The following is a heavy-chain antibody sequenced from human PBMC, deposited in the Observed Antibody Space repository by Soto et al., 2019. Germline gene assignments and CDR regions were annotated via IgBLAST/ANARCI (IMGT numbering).Heavy chain of an antibody. CDR3: ARDFHDSSLDY. J-gene: IGHJ4*02. CDR1: GGSIISGNW. D-gene: IGHD6-19*01. CDR2: IYLSGST. V-gene: IGHV4-4*02. Sequence: SETLSLTCAVSGGSIISGNWWTRIRQHPGKGLEWIGEIYLSGSTNYNPSRKSRVTISVDKSRNQFSLKLSSVTAADTAVYYCARDFHDSSLDYWGQGTLVTVSS.